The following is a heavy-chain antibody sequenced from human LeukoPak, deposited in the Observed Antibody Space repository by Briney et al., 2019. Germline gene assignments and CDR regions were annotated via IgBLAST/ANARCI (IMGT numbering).Heavy chain of an antibody. J-gene: IGHJ5*02. D-gene: IGHD3-10*01. CDR2: IYYSGST. Sequence: PSETLSLTCTVSGGSISSYYWGWIRQPPGKGLEWIGSIYYSGSTYYNPSLKSRVTISVDTSKNQFSLKLSSVTAADTAVYYCARLAGGELVLRFDPWGQGTLVTVSS. CDR3: ARLAGGELVLRFDP. CDR1: GGSISSYY. V-gene: IGHV4-39*01.